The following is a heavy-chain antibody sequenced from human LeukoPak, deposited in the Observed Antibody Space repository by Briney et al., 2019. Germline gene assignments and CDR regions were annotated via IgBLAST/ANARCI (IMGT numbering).Heavy chain of an antibody. CDR1: GFTFSSYA. J-gene: IGHJ4*02. CDR3: ARDSSPYYYGSGSHDY. Sequence: GRSLRLSCAASGFTFSSYAMHWVRQAPGKGLEWVAVISYDGSNKYYADSVTGRFTISRDNSKNKLYLQMNSLRAEDTAVYYCARDSSPYYYGSGSHDYWGQGTLVTVSS. V-gene: IGHV3-30*04. CDR2: ISYDGSNK. D-gene: IGHD3-10*01.